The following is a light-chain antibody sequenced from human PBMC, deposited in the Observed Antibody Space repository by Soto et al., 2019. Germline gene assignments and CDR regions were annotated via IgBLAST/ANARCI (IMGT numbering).Light chain of an antibody. V-gene: IGKV1-5*03. J-gene: IGKJ1*01. CDR1: QSISSW. Sequence: DLQMTQSPSTLSASLGDSVTITCRASQSISSWLAWYQQKPGKAPKLLIYKESSLESGVPSRLSGSGSGTELNLTISRLQPDDFATYYCQKYNSYSDTFGQGTKVDIK. CDR3: QKYNSYSDT. CDR2: KES.